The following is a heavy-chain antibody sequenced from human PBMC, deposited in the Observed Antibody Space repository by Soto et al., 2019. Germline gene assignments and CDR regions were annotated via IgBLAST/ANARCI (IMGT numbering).Heavy chain of an antibody. Sequence: PSETLSLTYTVSGGSISSYYWSWIRQPPGKGLEWIGYIYYSGRTNYNPSLKSRVTISVDTSQNQFSLKLSSVTAADTAVYYCARELFGRSVWFDPWGQGNLVTVSS. CDR3: ARELFGRSVWFDP. D-gene: IGHD3-10*01. V-gene: IGHV4-59*01. CDR2: IYYSGRT. CDR1: GGSISSYY. J-gene: IGHJ5*02.